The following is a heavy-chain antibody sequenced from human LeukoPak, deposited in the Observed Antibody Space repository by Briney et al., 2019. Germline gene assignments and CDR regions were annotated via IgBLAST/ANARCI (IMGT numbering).Heavy chain of an antibody. CDR2: INPDGSGT. D-gene: IGHD4-17*01. J-gene: IGHJ4*02. CDR1: GFSFSPYW. V-gene: IGHV3-7*01. Sequence: GGSLRLSCAASGFSFSPYWMSWVRQGPGKGLDWVASINPDGSGTSYVDFVKGRFTISRDNAQNSLYLQMNSLSAEDTAVYYCARLFGGVTTFDYWGQGTLVTVSS. CDR3: ARLFGGVTTFDY.